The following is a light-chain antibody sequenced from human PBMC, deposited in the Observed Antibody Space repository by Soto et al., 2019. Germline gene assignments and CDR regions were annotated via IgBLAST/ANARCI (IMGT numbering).Light chain of an antibody. J-gene: IGLJ2*01. Sequence: QSALTQPASVSGSPGESITIPCTGTSSDVGDYNYVSWYQQHPGKAPKLMIFDVSYRPSGVSDRFSGSKSGNTASLTISGLQAEDEADYYCSSYTSSSTVVFGGGTKVTVL. CDR2: DVS. CDR1: SSDVGDYNY. CDR3: SSYTSSSTVV. V-gene: IGLV2-14*03.